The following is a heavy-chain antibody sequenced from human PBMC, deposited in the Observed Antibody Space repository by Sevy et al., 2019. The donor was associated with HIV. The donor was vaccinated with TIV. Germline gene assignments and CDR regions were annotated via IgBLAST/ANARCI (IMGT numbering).Heavy chain of an antibody. J-gene: IGHJ4*02. D-gene: IGHD6-13*01. CDR1: GDSVSSNSAA. Sequence: SQTLSLTCAISGDSVSSNSAAWNWIRQSPSRGLEWLGRTYYRSKWYNDYAVSVKSRITINPDQSKNQFSRQLNSVTPEDTAVYYCARDGAQDSSGWYRKPSGFDYWGQGTLVTVSS. V-gene: IGHV6-1*01. CDR2: TYYRSKWYN. CDR3: ARDGAQDSSGWYRKPSGFDY.